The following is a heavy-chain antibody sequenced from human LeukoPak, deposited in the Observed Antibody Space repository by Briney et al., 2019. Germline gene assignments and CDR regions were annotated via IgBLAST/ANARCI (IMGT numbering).Heavy chain of an antibody. J-gene: IGHJ4*02. CDR1: GFTFSSYA. D-gene: IGHD2-2*01. Sequence: GGSLRLSCAASGFTFSSYAMSWVRQAPGQGLEWVSAISGSGGSTYYADSVKGRFTISRDNSKNTLYLQMNSLRAEDTAVYYCAKEGDIVVVPAAPPDYWGQGTLVTVSS. V-gene: IGHV3-23*01. CDR3: AKEGDIVVVPAAPPDY. CDR2: ISGSGGST.